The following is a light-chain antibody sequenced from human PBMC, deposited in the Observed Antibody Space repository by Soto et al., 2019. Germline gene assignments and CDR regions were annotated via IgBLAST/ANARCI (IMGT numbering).Light chain of an antibody. Sequence: QSVLTQPASVSGSPGQSITISCTGTTSDVGGYNYVAWYQQHPGKAPKPMIYEVTNRPSGVSNRFSGSKSGNTASLTISGLQAEDEADYYCSSYTSRSTLVFGTGTKVT. J-gene: IGLJ1*01. CDR1: TSDVGGYNY. V-gene: IGLV2-14*01. CDR3: SSYTSRSTLV. CDR2: EVT.